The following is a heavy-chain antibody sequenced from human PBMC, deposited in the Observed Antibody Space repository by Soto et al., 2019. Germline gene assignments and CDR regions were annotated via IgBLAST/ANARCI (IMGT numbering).Heavy chain of an antibody. J-gene: IGHJ6*02. CDR2: ISYDGSNK. CDR1: GFTFSSYG. D-gene: IGHD2-2*01. Sequence: GGSLRLSCAASGFTFSSYGMHWVRQAPGKGLEWVAVISYDGSNKYYADSVKGRFTISRDNSKNTLYLQMNSLRAEDTAVYYCAKVRVVVLVPAGHPHYYGMDVWGQGTTVTVSS. V-gene: IGHV3-30*18. CDR3: AKVRVVVLVPAGHPHYYGMDV.